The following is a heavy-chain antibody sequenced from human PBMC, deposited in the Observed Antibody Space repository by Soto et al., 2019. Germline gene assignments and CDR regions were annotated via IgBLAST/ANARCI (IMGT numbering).Heavy chain of an antibody. Sequence: GESLKISCKASGYRFTSSWIGWVRQMPGKGLEWMGIIYPGDSGTRYRPSFQGQVTISADKSSSTAYLQWNSLQASDTAMYYCARLPGIVAPGTVFLDNWGQGTMVTVPS. CDR3: ARLPGIVAPGTVFLDN. J-gene: IGHJ4*02. CDR1: GYRFTSSW. V-gene: IGHV5-51*01. CDR2: IYPGDSGT. D-gene: IGHD1-1*01.